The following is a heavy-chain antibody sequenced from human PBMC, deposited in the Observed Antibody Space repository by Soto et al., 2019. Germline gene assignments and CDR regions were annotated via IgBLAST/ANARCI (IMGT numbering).Heavy chain of an antibody. D-gene: IGHD4-17*01. Sequence: ASETLFLTCTVSGGSISSYYWSWIRQPPGKGLEWIGYIYYSGSTNYNPSLKSRVTISVDTSKNQFSLKLSSVTAADTAVYYCARSNGDYGDYWRQGTLVTVSS. J-gene: IGHJ4*02. V-gene: IGHV4-59*01. CDR3: ARSNGDYGDY. CDR1: GGSISSYY. CDR2: IYYSGST.